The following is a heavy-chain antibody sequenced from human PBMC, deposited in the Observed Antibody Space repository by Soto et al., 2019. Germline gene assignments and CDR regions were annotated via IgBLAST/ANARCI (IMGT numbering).Heavy chain of an antibody. J-gene: IGHJ4*02. V-gene: IGHV3-30-3*01. CDR3: ARDYYKYYDSSGYYRSPAY. CDR1: GFTFSSYA. CDR2: ISYDGSDK. Sequence: PGGSLRLSCAASGFTFSSYAMTWVRQAPGKGLEWVALISYDGSDKDYADSVKGRFTISRDNSRNTLFLQMNSLRAEDTAVYYCARDYYKYYDSSGYYRSPAYWGQGT. D-gene: IGHD3-22*01.